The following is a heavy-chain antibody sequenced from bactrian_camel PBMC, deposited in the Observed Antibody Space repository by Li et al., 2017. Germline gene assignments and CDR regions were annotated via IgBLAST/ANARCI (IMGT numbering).Heavy chain of an antibody. CDR3: ARMGAYWVFNY. D-gene: IGHD1*01. CDR2: IDSRSSTT. CDR1: GDTYSQNC. J-gene: IGHJ4*01. Sequence: QLVESGGGSVQAGGSLRLSCVASGDTYSQNCIGWFRQAPGKGLEWVSVIDSRSSTTYYADSVKGRFTISRDNYKNMVYLHLNSLRTEDMAIYYCARMGAYWVFNYWGQGTQVTVS. V-gene: IGHV3S1*01.